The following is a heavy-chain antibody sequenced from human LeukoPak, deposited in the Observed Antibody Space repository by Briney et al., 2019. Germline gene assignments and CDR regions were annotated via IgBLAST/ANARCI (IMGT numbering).Heavy chain of an antibody. CDR2: ISSSGSTI. D-gene: IGHD2-21*02. J-gene: IGHJ4*02. CDR1: GFTFSDYY. V-gene: IGHV3-11*04. CDR3: ARDLELAPIAYCGGDCRGNFDY. Sequence: GGSLRLSCAASGFTFSDYYMSWIRQAPGKGLEWVSYISSSGSTIYYADSVKGRFTISRDNAKNSLYLQMNSLRAEDTAVYYCARDLELAPIAYCGGDCRGNFDYWGQGTLVTVSS.